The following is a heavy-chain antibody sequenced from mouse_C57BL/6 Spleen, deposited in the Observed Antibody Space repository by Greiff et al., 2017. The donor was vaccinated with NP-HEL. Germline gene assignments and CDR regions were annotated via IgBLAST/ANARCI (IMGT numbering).Heavy chain of an antibody. CDR3: TTSHYDQPIAD. D-gene: IGHD2-4*01. CDR1: GFNIKDYY. Sequence: VQLKESGAELVRPGASVKLSCTASGFNIKDYYMHWVKQRPEQGLEWIGRIDPADGDTEYAPKFKGKATMTADTSSNTAYLQLSSLTSEDTAVYCCTTSHYDQPIADWGQGTLVTVSA. J-gene: IGHJ3*01. CDR2: IDPADGDT. V-gene: IGHV14-1*01.